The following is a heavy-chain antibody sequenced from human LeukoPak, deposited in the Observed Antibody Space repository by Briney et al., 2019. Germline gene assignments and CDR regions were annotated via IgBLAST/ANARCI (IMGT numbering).Heavy chain of an antibody. D-gene: IGHD4-17*01. CDR2: ISGGVGST. J-gene: IGHJ4*02. CDR1: GFTFSTYA. Sequence: GGSLRLSCAASGFTFSTYAMSWVRQAPGKGLEWVSTISGGVGSTYYADSVKGRFTISRDNSKNTLYLQMNSLRAEDTAVYYCAKDVYGDYGGLVYWGQGNLVTVSS. CDR3: AKDVYGDYGGLVY. V-gene: IGHV3-23*01.